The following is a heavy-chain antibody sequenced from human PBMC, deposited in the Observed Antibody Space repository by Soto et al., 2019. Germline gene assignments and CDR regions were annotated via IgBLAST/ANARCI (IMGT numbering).Heavy chain of an antibody. CDR1: GYTFTSYD. V-gene: IGHV1-8*01. CDR2: MNPNSGNT. Sequence: ASVKVSCKASGYTFTSYDINWVRQATGQGLEWMGWMNPNSGNTGYAQKFQGRVTMTRNTSISTAYMELSSLRSEDTAVYYCARGRTYYDDSSGYSDAFDIWGQGTMVTVSS. D-gene: IGHD3-22*01. J-gene: IGHJ3*02. CDR3: ARGRTYYDDSSGYSDAFDI.